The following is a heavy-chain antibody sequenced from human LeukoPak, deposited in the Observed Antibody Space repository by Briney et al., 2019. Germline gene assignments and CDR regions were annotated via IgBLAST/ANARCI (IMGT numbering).Heavy chain of an antibody. D-gene: IGHD6-13*01. CDR1: GYTFTSYG. CDR3: AREGHSSSWSNWFDP. V-gene: IGHV1-69*04. Sequence: SVKVSCKASGYTFTSYGISWVRQAPGQGLEWMGRIIPILGIANYAQKFQGRVTITADKSTSTAYMELSSLRSEDTAVYYCAREGHSSSWSNWFDPWGQGTLVTVSS. CDR2: IIPILGIA. J-gene: IGHJ5*02.